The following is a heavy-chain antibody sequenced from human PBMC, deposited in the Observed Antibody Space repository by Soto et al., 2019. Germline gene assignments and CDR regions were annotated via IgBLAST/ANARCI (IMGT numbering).Heavy chain of an antibody. CDR1: GFTVSSYA. V-gene: IGHV3-23*01. D-gene: IGHD1-26*01. CDR3: AKDGASGSYPPYYYFGMDV. CDR2: LSGSGGNA. J-gene: IGHJ6*02. Sequence: EVQLLESGGGLVQPGGSLRLSCAASGFTVSSYAMSWVGQAQGKGLEGVSSLSGSGGNAYYADSVKGRFSISRDNSKNTLRLQMNSLRADDTAVYYCAKDGASGSYPPYYYFGMDVWGQGTTVTVSS.